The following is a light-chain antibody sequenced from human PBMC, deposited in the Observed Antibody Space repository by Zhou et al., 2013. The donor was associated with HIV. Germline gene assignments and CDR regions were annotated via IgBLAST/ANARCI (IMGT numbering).Light chain of an antibody. CDR2: GAS. J-gene: IGKJ1*01. V-gene: IGKV3D-15*01. CDR1: QSVSRY. CDR3: QQYYTYPWT. Sequence: DIVLTQSPGTLSLSPGERATLSCRASQSVSRYLAWYQQKPGQGPKVLIFGASTRANGIPDRFSGSGSGTEFTLTISCLQSEDFATYFCQQYYTYPWTFGQGTKVEIK.